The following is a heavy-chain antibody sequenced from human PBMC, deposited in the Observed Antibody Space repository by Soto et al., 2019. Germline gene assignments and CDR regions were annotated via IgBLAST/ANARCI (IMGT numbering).Heavy chain of an antibody. D-gene: IGHD1-26*01. V-gene: IGHV4-34*01. CDR1: GGSFSGYY. CDR2: INHSEST. Sequence: PSETLSLTCAVYGGSFSGYYWSWIRQPPGKGLEWIGEINHSESTNYNPSLKSRVTISVDTSKNQFSLKLSSVTAADTAVYYCAREAVLVGATGHLYYYGMDVWGQGTTVTVSS. J-gene: IGHJ6*02. CDR3: AREAVLVGATGHLYYYGMDV.